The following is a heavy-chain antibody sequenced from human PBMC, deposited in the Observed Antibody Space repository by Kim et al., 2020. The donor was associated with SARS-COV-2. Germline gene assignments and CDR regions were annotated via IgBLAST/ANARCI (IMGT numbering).Heavy chain of an antibody. CDR2: IYHSGST. D-gene: IGHD6-19*01. V-gene: IGHV4-4*02. CDR1: GGSISSSNW. Sequence: SETLSLTCAVSGGSISSSNWWSWVRQPPGKGLEWIGEIYHSGSTNYNPSLKSRVTISVDKSKNQFSLKLSSVTAADTAVYYCARDLRVAVAGLSYYYYGMDVWGQGTTVTVSS. J-gene: IGHJ6*02. CDR3: ARDLRVAVAGLSYYYYGMDV.